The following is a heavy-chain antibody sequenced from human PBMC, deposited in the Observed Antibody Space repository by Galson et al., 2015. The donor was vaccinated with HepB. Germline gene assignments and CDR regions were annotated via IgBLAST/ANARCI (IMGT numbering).Heavy chain of an antibody. CDR3: ARTVVEYSYGADC. CDR1: GDSISTANW. J-gene: IGHJ4*02. V-gene: IGHV4-4*02. CDR2: VSHTGRV. D-gene: IGHD4/OR15-4a*01. Sequence: ETLSLTCSVSGDSISTANWWSWVRQSPGKGLEWLGEVSHTGRVNYQPSFGSRVTISMEKSKNQFSLRLTSVTAADTAVYYCARTVVEYSYGADCWGQGILVTVAA.